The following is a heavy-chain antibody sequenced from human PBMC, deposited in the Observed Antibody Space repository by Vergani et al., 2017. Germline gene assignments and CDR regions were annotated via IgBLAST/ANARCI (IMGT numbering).Heavy chain of an antibody. D-gene: IGHD6-13*01. CDR2: IYTSGST. J-gene: IGHJ4*02. CDR3: ARVPYSSSWSFDY. V-gene: IGHV4-61*02. CDR1: GGSISSGSYY. Sequence: QVQLQESGPGLVKPSQTLSLTCTVSGGSISSGSYYWSWIRQPAGKGLEWIGRIYTSGSTNYNPSLKRRVTISVDTSKNQFSLKLSSVTAADTAVYYCARVPYSSSWSFDYWGQGTLVTVSS.